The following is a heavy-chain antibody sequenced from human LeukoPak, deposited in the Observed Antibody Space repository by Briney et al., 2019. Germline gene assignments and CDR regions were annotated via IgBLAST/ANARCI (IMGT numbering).Heavy chain of an antibody. V-gene: IGHV3-7*03. J-gene: IGHJ4*02. CDR1: GFTFSNFW. CDR2: IKQDGSEK. D-gene: IGHD5-18*01. Sequence: PGGSLRLSCVASGFTFSNFWMSWVRQDPEKGLEWVANIKQDGSEKYYVDSVKGRFTISRDNARNSLFLQMNSLRAEDTAVYYCTRDRGHNYGYNFDYWGQGTLVAVSS. CDR3: TRDRGHNYGYNFDY.